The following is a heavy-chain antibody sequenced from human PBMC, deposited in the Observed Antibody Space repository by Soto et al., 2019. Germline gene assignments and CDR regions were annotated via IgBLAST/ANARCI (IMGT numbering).Heavy chain of an antibody. D-gene: IGHD1-20*01. CDR2: ISGSGGST. V-gene: IGHV3-23*01. Sequence: GLSLRLSWAASGCTFSSYAMSWIRQAPGKGLEWVSAISGSGGSTYYADSVKGRFTISRDNSKNTLYLQMNSLRAEDTAVYYCAKARFNWNYYGMDVWGQGTTVTVSS. J-gene: IGHJ6*02. CDR3: AKARFNWNYYGMDV. CDR1: GCTFSSYA.